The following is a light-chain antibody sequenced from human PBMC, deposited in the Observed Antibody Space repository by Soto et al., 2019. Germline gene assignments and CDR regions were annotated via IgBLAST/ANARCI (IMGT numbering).Light chain of an antibody. Sequence: QTVVTQEPSFSVSPGGTVTLTCGLSSGSVSTGYYPSWYQQTPGQAPRTIIYSTNTRSSGVPDRFSGSILGNKAALTITGAQADDESDYYCVLYMGRGISMFGGGTKLTVL. CDR1: SGSVSTGYY. V-gene: IGLV8-61*01. CDR3: VLYMGRGISM. CDR2: STN. J-gene: IGLJ3*02.